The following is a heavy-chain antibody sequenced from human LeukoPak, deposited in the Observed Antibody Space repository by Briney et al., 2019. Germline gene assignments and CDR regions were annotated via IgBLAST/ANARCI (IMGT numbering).Heavy chain of an antibody. Sequence: SETLSLTCTVSGGSISSYYWSWIRQSSGKGLEWIGYIYYKGSTNYNPSLKCRVTISVDTSKNQFSLKLSSVTAADTAVYYCARSYGSGSYFDHWGQRTLVTVSS. CDR3: ARSYGSGSYFDH. CDR2: IYYKGST. V-gene: IGHV4-59*01. CDR1: GGSISSYY. J-gene: IGHJ4*02. D-gene: IGHD3-10*01.